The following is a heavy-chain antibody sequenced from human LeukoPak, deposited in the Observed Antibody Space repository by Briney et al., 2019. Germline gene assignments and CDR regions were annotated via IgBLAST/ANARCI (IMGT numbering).Heavy chain of an antibody. CDR3: ARDRSPEGFDY. CDR1: GFTFSSYS. Sequence: GGSLRLSCVASGFTFSSYSMNWVRQAPGKGLEWVSSISSSSSYIYYADSVKGRFTVSRDNAKNSLYLQMNSLRAEDTAVYYCARDRSPEGFDYWGQGTLVTVSS. CDR2: ISSSSSYI. V-gene: IGHV3-21*01. J-gene: IGHJ4*02. D-gene: IGHD3-16*02.